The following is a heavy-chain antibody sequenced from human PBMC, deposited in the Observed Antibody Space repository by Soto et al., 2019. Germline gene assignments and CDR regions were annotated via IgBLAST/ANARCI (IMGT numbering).Heavy chain of an antibody. J-gene: IGHJ6*02. Sequence: QAQLVESGGGMVQPGRSLRLSCVASGVTFNRYAMHWVRQAPGKGLEWVAVISYDGSNKYYADSVKGRFTISRDNSNNTLYLQMNTLKAEDSAVYYCARDNQYQLPSDVWGQGTTVTVS. V-gene: IGHV3-30*04. CDR1: GVTFNRYA. CDR2: ISYDGSNK. D-gene: IGHD2-2*01. CDR3: ARDNQYQLPSDV.